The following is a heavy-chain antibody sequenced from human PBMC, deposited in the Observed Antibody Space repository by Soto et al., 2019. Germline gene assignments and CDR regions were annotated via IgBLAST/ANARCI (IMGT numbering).Heavy chain of an antibody. J-gene: IGHJ4*02. D-gene: IGHD2-2*01. V-gene: IGHV1-69*01. CDR1: GGTFSDYA. CDR3: AIGTRTSCSCDV. Sequence: QVQVVQSGAEVKKPGSSVTVSCKASGGTFSDYAISWVRQAPGQGLEWMGGIIPLTETPVYAQTVQGRLTITADETTSVAYMELSTLRSDDTAGYYCAIGTRTSCSCDVWGQGTLVTVSS. CDR2: IIPLTETP.